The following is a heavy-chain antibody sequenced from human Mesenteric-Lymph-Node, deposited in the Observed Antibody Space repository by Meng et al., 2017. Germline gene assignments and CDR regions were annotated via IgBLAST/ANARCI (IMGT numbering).Heavy chain of an antibody. CDR1: GFTFSSSV. Sequence: GESLKISCAVSGFTFSSSVMHWVRQAPGKGLEWVAVISHDGSKTYYADSVKGRFTISRDNSKNTLYLQMNSLRAEDTAVYYCASGGKSFTSWWGQGTLVTVSS. CDR3: ASGGKSFTSW. J-gene: IGHJ4*02. V-gene: IGHV3-30*01. D-gene: IGHD3-16*01. CDR2: ISHDGSKT.